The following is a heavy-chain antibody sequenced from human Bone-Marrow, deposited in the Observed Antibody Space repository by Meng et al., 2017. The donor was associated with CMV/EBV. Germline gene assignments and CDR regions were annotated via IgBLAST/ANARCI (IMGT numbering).Heavy chain of an antibody. Sequence: SETLSLTCTVAGCSVSSGSYYWSWIRQPPGKGLEWIGYIYYSGSTNYNPSLKSRVTISVDTSKNQFSLKLSSVTAADTAVYYCARRIVVVPAATPLYYYYGMDVWGQGTTVTVSS. CDR2: IYYSGST. V-gene: IGHV4-61*01. J-gene: IGHJ6*02. CDR3: ARRIVVVPAATPLYYYYGMDV. CDR1: GCSVSSGSYY. D-gene: IGHD2-2*01.